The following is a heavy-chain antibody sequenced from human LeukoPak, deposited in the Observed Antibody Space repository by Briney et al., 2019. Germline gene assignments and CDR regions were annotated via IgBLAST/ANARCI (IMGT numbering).Heavy chain of an antibody. CDR1: GFTFSSYS. CDR2: ISSSSSYI. CDR3: ARVATEYYDFWSGYFVSYGMDV. J-gene: IGHJ6*02. Sequence: GGSLRLSCAASGFTFSSYSMNWVRQAPGKGLEWVSSISSSSSYIYYADSVKGRFTITRDNAKNSLYLQMNSLRAADTAVYYCARVATEYYDFWSGYFVSYGMDVWGQGTTVTVSS. D-gene: IGHD3-3*01. V-gene: IGHV3-21*01.